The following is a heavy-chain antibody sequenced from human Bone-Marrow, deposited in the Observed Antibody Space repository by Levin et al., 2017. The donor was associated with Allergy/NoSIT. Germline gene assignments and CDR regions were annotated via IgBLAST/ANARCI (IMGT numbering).Heavy chain of an antibody. J-gene: IGHJ4*02. CDR1: GFTLSLYE. Sequence: GGSLRLSCETSGFTLSLYEMNWVRQAPGKGLEWVSYISGLGKTLYYADSVKGRFTISRDNPKNSLYLEMNSLRPEDTAVYYCARESTDQGNFDFWGQGTQVTVSS. V-gene: IGHV3-48*03. CDR2: ISGLGKTL. CDR3: ARESTDQGNFDF.